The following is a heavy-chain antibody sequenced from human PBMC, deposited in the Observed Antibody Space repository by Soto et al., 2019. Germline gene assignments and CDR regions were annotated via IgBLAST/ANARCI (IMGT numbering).Heavy chain of an antibody. CDR2: IKSKTDGGTT. Sequence: GGSLRLSFVASGFTFSNAWMGWVRQATGKGLEWVGRIKSKTDGGTTDYAAPVKGRFTISRDDSKNTLYLQMNSLKTEDTAVYYCTRRIVGDSGFDYWGQGTLVTVSS. D-gene: IGHD1-26*01. V-gene: IGHV3-15*01. CDR3: TRRIVGDSGFDY. CDR1: GFTFSNAW. J-gene: IGHJ4*02.